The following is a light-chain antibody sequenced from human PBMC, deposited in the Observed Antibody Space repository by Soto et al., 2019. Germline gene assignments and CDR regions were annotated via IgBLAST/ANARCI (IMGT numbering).Light chain of an antibody. CDR2: AAS. V-gene: IGKV1-39*01. J-gene: IGKJ2*01. CDR1: QSISSY. Sequence: DLQMTQSPSSLSASVGDRVTITCRASQSISSYLNWYQQKPGKAPQLLIYAASSLQSGVPSRFSGSGSGTDFTLTISSLQPEDFATYYCQQSYSTLPYTFGQGTKLEIK. CDR3: QQSYSTLPYT.